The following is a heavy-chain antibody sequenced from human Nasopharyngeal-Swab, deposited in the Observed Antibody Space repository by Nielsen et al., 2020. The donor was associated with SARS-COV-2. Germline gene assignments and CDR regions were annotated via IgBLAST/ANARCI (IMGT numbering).Heavy chain of an antibody. CDR1: GFTFSSYG. Sequence: GGSLRLSCAASGFTFSSYGMHWVRQAPGKGLEWVAVIWYDGSNKYYADSVKGRFTISRDNSKNTLYLQMNSLRAEDTAVYYCAGRITMVRGPPEGMRAFDIWGQGTMVTVSS. V-gene: IGHV3-33*01. J-gene: IGHJ3*02. D-gene: IGHD3-10*01. CDR2: IWYDGSNK. CDR3: AGRITMVRGPPEGMRAFDI.